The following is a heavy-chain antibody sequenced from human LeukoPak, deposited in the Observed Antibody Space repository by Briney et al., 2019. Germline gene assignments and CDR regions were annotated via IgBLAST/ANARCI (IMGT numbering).Heavy chain of an antibody. CDR3: ARDPSYYYDSSGYYWGPSAFDI. Sequence: SETLSLTCTVSGGSISSGDYYWSWIRQPPGKGLEWIGYIYYSGSTYYNPSLKSRVTIPVDTSKNQFSLKLSSVTAADTAVYYCARDPSYYYDSSGYYWGPSAFDIWGQGTMVTVSS. J-gene: IGHJ3*02. V-gene: IGHV4-30-4*01. D-gene: IGHD3-22*01. CDR1: GGSISSGDYY. CDR2: IYYSGST.